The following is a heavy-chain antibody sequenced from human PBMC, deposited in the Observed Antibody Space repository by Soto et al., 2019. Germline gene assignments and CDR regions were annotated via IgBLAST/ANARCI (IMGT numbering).Heavy chain of an antibody. D-gene: IGHD3-22*01. J-gene: IGHJ4*02. Sequence: GGSLRLSCAASGFTFTHYVMTWVRQAPGKGLEWVSAISGSGSSTYYADSVKGRFTISRDNSKNTLYLQMNSLRAEDTAIYYCAKERVASYYDSSGYYSLDYWGQGTLVTVSS. V-gene: IGHV3-23*01. CDR3: AKERVASYYDSSGYYSLDY. CDR2: ISGSGSST. CDR1: GFTFTHYV.